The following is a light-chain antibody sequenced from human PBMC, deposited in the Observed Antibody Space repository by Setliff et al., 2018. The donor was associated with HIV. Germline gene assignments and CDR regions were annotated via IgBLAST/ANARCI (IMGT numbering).Light chain of an antibody. Sequence: QSVLTQPPSASGSPGQSVTISCTGTSSDAGGYKYVSWYQQHPGEAPKLMIYEVSKRPSGVPDRFSGSKSGNTASLTVSGLQAEDEADYYCTSYTGSNNFGVFGTGTKVTVL. J-gene: IGLJ1*01. CDR3: TSYTGSNNFGV. V-gene: IGLV2-8*01. CDR2: EVS. CDR1: SSDAGGYKY.